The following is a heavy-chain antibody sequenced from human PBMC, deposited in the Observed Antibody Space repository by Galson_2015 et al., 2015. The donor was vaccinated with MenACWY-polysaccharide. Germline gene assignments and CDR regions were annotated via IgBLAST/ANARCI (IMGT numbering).Heavy chain of an antibody. CDR2: ITGSGSHA. Sequence: SLRLSCAASGFSFSAYAMGWVRHIPEKGLEWVSSITGSGSHAFYADSVRGRFTMSKDNSKNMLFLQMDTLRAEDTAVYHCARISLQSRNFDFWGQGTLVTVSS. V-gene: IGHV3-23*01. CDR3: ARISLQSRNFDF. CDR1: GFSFSAYA. J-gene: IGHJ4*02.